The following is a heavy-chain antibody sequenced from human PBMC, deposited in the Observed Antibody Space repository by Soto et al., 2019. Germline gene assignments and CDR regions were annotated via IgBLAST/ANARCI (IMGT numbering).Heavy chain of an antibody. CDR3: AHSQYDFWSGYRWYYFDY. J-gene: IGHJ4*02. Sequence: SGPTLVNPTQTLTLTCTFSGFSLSTSGVGVGWIRKPPGKALEWLAVIYWDDDKRYRSSLKSRLTITKDTSKNQVVLTMTNLDPVDTATYYCAHSQYDFWSGYRWYYFDYWGQGTLVTVSS. D-gene: IGHD3-3*01. CDR2: IYWDDDK. V-gene: IGHV2-5*02. CDR1: GFSLSTSGVG.